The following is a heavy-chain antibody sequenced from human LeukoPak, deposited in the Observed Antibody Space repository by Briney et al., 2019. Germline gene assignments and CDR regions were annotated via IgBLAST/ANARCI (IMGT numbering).Heavy chain of an antibody. D-gene: IGHD5-12*01. CDR2: IYPGDSDI. CDR1: GYSFTSYW. V-gene: IGHV5-51*01. J-gene: IGHJ5*02. CDR3: ASYQYSGYGESGWFDP. Sequence: GESLQISCKGSGYSFTSYWIGWVRQVPGKGLEWMGIIYPGDSDIIYSPSFQGQVPISADKSISTPYLQWSSLKASDTAMYYRASYQYSGYGESGWFDPWGEEALVTVSS.